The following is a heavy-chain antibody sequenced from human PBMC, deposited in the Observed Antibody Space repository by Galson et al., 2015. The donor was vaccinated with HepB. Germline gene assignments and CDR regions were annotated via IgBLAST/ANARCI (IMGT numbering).Heavy chain of an antibody. CDR2: IWYDGSNK. J-gene: IGHJ6*02. CDR1: GFTFSSYG. Sequence: SLRLSCAASGFTFSSYGMHWVRQAPGKGLEWVAVIWYDGSNKYYADSVKGRFTISRDNSKNTLYLQMNSLRAEDTAVYYCARVGLRYCSSTSCHYGMDVWGQGTTVTVSS. D-gene: IGHD2-2*01. V-gene: IGHV3-33*01. CDR3: ARVGLRYCSSTSCHYGMDV.